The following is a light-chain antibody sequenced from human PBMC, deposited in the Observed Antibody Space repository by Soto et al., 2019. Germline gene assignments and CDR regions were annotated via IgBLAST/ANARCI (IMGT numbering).Light chain of an antibody. J-gene: IGLJ1*01. V-gene: IGLV2-18*02. CDR1: SSDVGSYNL. CDR3: RSYVGTNSYV. Sequence: QSVLTQPPSVSGSPGQSVTISCTGTSSDVGSYNLVSWYQQPPGTAPKLMIYEVSNRPSGVPDRFSGSKSGNTASLTISGLQAEDEADYYCRSYVGTNSYVFGTGTKVTVL. CDR2: EVS.